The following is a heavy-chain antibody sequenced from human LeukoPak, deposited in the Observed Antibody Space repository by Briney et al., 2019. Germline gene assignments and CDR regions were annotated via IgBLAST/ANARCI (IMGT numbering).Heavy chain of an antibody. CDR3: ARGAPSHDLDS. J-gene: IGHJ4*02. CDR2: ISTTGSHM. CDR1: GFTFNTYS. Sequence: GGSLRLSCAASGFTFNTYSMNWVRQAPGKGLEWVSSISTTGSHMYYQDSVKGRFTISRDNAKNSLYLQMNSLRAEDTAVYYCARGAPSHDLDSWGQGTLVTVSS. V-gene: IGHV3-21*01.